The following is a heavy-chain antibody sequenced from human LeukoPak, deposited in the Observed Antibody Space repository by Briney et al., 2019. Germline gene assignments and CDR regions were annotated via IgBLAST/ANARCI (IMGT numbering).Heavy chain of an antibody. D-gene: IGHD2-2*02. CDR1: GYTFTSYG. CDR3: ARDFARSVPAAIPFDP. CDR2: ISAYNGNT. Sequence: ASVKVSCKASGYTFTSYGISWVRQAPGQGLEWMGGISAYNGNTNYAQKLQGRVTMTTDTSTSTAYMELRSLRSDDTAVYYCARDFARSVPAAIPFDPWGQGTLVTVSS. V-gene: IGHV1-18*01. J-gene: IGHJ5*02.